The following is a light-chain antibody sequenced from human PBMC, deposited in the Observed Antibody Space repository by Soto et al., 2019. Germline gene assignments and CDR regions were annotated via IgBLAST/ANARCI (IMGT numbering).Light chain of an antibody. V-gene: IGKV3-15*01. Sequence: EIVMTQSPATLSVSPGERATLSCRASQSVRSNLAWYQQKRGQAPRLLIYGASTRATGIPDRFSGSGSETEFTLTISSLLSEDFAVYYCHQYNNWPRTFGQGTKVDI. J-gene: IGKJ1*01. CDR3: HQYNNWPRT. CDR1: QSVRSN. CDR2: GAS.